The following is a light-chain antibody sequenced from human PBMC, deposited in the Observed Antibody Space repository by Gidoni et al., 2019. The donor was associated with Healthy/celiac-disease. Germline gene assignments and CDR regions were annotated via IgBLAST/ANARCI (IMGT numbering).Light chain of an antibody. CDR1: QSVSSSY. Sequence: EIVLTLSPGTLSLSPGDRATLSCRASQSVSSSYLAWYQQKPGQAPRLLIYGAPRRATGIPDRFSGSGSGTDFTLTISSLEPEDFAVYYCQQYGSSPFTFXPXTKVDIK. CDR2: GAP. J-gene: IGKJ3*01. CDR3: QQYGSSPFT. V-gene: IGKV3-20*01.